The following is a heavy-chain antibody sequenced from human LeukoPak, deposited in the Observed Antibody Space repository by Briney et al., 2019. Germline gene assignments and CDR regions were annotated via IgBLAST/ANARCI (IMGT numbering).Heavy chain of an antibody. CDR2: ISYDGSNK. J-gene: IGHJ4*02. CDR3: ARDLQDTVVVPAADY. CDR1: GFTFSSYA. D-gene: IGHD2-2*01. V-gene: IGHV3-30*04. Sequence: GRSLRLSCAASGFTFSSYAMHWVRQAPGKGLEWVAVISYDGSNKYYADSVKGRFTISRDNSKNTLYLQMNSLKAEDTAVYYCARDLQDTVVVPAADYWGQGTLVTVSS.